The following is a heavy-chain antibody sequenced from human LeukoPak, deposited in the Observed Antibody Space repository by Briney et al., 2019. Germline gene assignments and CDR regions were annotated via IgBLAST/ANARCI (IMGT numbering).Heavy chain of an antibody. D-gene: IGHD6-13*01. J-gene: IGHJ4*02. CDR3: ARQSAAAGDFDY. CDR2: IYYSGST. CDR1: GGSISSYY. V-gene: IGHV4-59*08. Sequence: SETLSLTCTVSGGSISSYYWSWIRQPPGKGLEWIGYIYYSGSTNYNPSLKSRVTISVDTSNNQFSLKLSSVTAADTAVYYCARQSAAAGDFDYWGQGTLVTVSS.